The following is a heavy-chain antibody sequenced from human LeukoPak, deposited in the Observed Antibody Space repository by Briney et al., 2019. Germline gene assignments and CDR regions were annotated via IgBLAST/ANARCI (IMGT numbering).Heavy chain of an antibody. CDR2: IIPIFGTA. D-gene: IGHD2-15*01. J-gene: IGHJ4*02. Sequence: GASVKVSCTASGGTFSSYAISWVRQAPGQGLEWMGGIIPIFGTANYAQKFQGRVTITADESTSTAYMELSSLRSEDTAVYYCARGTNIVVVVAAEYYFDYWGQGTLVTVSS. V-gene: IGHV1-69*13. CDR3: ARGTNIVVVVAAEYYFDY. CDR1: GGTFSSYA.